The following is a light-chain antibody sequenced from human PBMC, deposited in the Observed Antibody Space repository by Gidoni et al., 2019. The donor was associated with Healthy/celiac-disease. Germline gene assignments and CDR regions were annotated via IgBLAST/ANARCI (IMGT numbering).Light chain of an antibody. CDR2: GNS. V-gene: IGLV1-40*01. CDR1: SSHIGAGYD. J-gene: IGLJ3*02. CDR3: QSYDSSLSGWV. Sequence: QSVLTQPPSVSGAPGQRVTISCTGSSSHIGAGYDVHGYQQLPATAPKLLIYGNSNRPSGVPDRFSGSKSGTSASLAITGLQAEDESDYYCQSYDSSLSGWVFGGGTKLTVL.